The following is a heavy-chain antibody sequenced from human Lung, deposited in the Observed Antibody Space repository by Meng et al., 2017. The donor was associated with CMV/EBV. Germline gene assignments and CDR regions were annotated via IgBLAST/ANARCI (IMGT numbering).Heavy chain of an antibody. J-gene: IGHJ6*02. CDR1: GYTFTSYG. Sequence: SVXXSCKASGYTFTSYGISWVRQAPGQGLEWMGWNSAYNGNTNYAQKFQGRVTMTTDASTSTAYMELRSLRSDDTAMYFCARADYLLVHYYYYGMDVWGQGTTVTVSS. CDR3: ARADYLLVHYYYYGMDV. V-gene: IGHV1-18*01. CDR2: NSAYNGNT. D-gene: IGHD4/OR15-4a*01.